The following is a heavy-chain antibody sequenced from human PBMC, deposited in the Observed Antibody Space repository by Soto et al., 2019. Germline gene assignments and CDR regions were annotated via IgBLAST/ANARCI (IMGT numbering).Heavy chain of an antibody. J-gene: IGHJ4*02. CDR3: ARRDGGYFGGGFDY. CDR2: IYSGGST. D-gene: IGHD5-12*01. V-gene: IGHV3-53*01. CDR1: GFTVSSNY. Sequence: EVQLVESGGGLIQPGGSLRLSCAASGFTVSSNYMSWVRQAPGKGLEWVSVIYSGGSTYYADSVKGRFTISRDNSKNTLYLQMNSLRAEDTAVYYCARRDGGYFGGGFDYWGQGTLVTVSS.